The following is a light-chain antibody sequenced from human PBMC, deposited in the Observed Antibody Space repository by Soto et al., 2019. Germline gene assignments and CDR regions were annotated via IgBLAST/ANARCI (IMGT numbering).Light chain of an antibody. CDR3: QEASRITIT. CDR2: AAS. Sequence: DIQMTQSPSSVSASVGDRVTITCRASQDIRSSLAWYEQRRGKAPNIXIYAASTLHSGVLSRFSGSGSGTDFTLTISYLQAEDFGADYCQEASRITITFGQGTRLEIK. J-gene: IGKJ5*01. CDR1: QDIRSS. V-gene: IGKV1-12*01.